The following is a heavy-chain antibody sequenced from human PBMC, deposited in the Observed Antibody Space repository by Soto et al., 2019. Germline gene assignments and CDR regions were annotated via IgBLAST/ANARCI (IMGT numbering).Heavy chain of an antibody. CDR2: IYWDDDK. V-gene: IGHV2-5*02. CDR1: GFSLSTSGVG. J-gene: IGHJ4*02. D-gene: IGHD2-15*01. CDR3: ALRRIGVSWWNYGDFDY. Sequence: QITLKESGPTLVKPTQTLTLTCTFSGFSLSTSGVGVGWIRQPPGKALEGLVIIYWDDDKRYSPSLRSRLTISKDTYKNQVVLIMTNVDPEDAATYFCALRRIGVSWWNYGDFDYWGQGILVTVSS.